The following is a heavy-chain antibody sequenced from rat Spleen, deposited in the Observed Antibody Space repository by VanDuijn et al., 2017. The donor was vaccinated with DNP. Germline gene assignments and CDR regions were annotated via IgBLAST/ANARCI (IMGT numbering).Heavy chain of an antibody. D-gene: IGHD4-6*01. CDR3: ARPWAAFDY. CDR2: ISASGGGT. CDR1: GFTFSNYG. V-gene: IGHV5S13*01. J-gene: IGHJ2*01. Sequence: EVQLVESGGGLVQPGRSLKLSCAASGFTFSNYGMAWVRQAPKKGLEWVASISASGGGTYYRDSVKGRFTISRDNANRTLYLQMDSLRSEDTATYYCARPWAAFDYWGQGVMVTVSS.